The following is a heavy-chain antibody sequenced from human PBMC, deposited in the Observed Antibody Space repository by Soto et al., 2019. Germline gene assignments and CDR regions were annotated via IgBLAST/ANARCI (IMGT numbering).Heavy chain of an antibody. CDR2: ISSSSSTI. D-gene: IGHD5-18*01. V-gene: IGHV3-48*02. CDR1: GFTFSSYS. J-gene: IGHJ4*02. Sequence: TASGFTFSSYSMNWVRQAPGEGLEWVSYISSSSSTIYYADSVKGRFTISRDNAKNSLYLQMNSLRDEDTAVYYCARDAGYSYGPFDYWGQGTLVTVSS. CDR3: ARDAGYSYGPFDY.